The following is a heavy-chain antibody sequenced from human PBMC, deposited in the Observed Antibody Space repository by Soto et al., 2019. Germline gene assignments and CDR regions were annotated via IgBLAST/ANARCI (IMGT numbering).Heavy chain of an antibody. D-gene: IGHD2-2*02. CDR1: GFPVTRSA. Sequence: SVKVVSKASGFPVTRSAFQSVRQGSRQRLEWVVSTPVDSGNTNYAQKFQERVTITRDMSTSTAYMKLSSLRSEDTAVYYCAADHCSSTSCYKGRGSGYYYYGMDVWGQATTVTVSS. CDR2: TPVDSGNT. CDR3: AADHCSSTSCYKGRGSGYYYYGMDV. V-gene: IGHV1-58*01. J-gene: IGHJ6*01.